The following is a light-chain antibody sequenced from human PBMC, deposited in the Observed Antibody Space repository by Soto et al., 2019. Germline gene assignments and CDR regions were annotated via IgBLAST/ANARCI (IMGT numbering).Light chain of an antibody. CDR3: TSYTTSSTYV. V-gene: IGLV2-14*03. Sequence: QSVLTQPASVSGSPRQSIAISCTGTSSDVDAYNFVSWYQHHPGKTPKLMIFDVSNRPSGVSNRFSGSKSGNTASLTISGLQAEDEADYYCTSYTTSSTYVFGTG. J-gene: IGLJ1*01. CDR1: SSDVDAYNF. CDR2: DVS.